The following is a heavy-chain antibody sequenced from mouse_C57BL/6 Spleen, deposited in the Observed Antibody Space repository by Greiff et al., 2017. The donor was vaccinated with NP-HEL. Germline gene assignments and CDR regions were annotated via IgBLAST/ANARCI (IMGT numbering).Heavy chain of an antibody. CDR3: ARNYGYDWYFDV. Sequence: EVMLVESGGGLVKPGGSLKLSCAASGFTFSSYTMSWVRQTPEKRLEWVATISGGGGNTYYPDSVKGRFTISRDNAKNTLYLQMSSLRSEDTALYYCARNYGYDWYFDVWGTGTTVTVSS. CDR1: GFTFSSYT. CDR2: ISGGGGNT. D-gene: IGHD2-2*01. J-gene: IGHJ1*03. V-gene: IGHV5-9*01.